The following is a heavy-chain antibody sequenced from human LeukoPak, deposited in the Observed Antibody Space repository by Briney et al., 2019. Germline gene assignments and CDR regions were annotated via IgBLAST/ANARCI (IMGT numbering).Heavy chain of an antibody. CDR2: ISAYNGNT. CDR3: ARTGNWGPCYYYYYMDV. CDR1: GYTFTSYG. J-gene: IGHJ6*03. D-gene: IGHD7-27*01. V-gene: IGHV1-18*01. Sequence: GASVKVSCKASGYTFTSYGISWVRQAPGQGLEWMGWISAYNGNTNYAQKLQGRVTMTTDTSTSTAYMEPRSLRSDDTAVYYCARTGNWGPCYYYYYMDVWGKGTTVTVSS.